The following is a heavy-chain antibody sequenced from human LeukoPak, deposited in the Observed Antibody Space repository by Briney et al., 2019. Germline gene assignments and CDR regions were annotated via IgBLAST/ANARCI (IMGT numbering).Heavy chain of an antibody. D-gene: IGHD4-23*01. J-gene: IGHJ5*01. V-gene: IGHV4-38-2*02. Sequence: PSETLSLTFTVSGYYIGSGHYWAWIRQPPGKGLEWIGCVYHSGTHYKSSLASRVTISMDRTRNQFSLQLTSMTAADSAFYYCARTSGGGGHDSWGQGALVTVSS. CDR1: GYYIGSGHY. CDR3: ARTSGGGGHDS. CDR2: VYHSGT.